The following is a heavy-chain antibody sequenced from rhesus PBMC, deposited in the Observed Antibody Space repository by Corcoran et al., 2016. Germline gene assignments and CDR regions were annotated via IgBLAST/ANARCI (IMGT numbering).Heavy chain of an antibody. CDR3: VRLSYSSLFRYFDI. CDR2: IGGSSGST. D-gene: IGHD5-12*01. Sequence: QVQLQESGPGRVKPSETLSLTCAFPGYSLSIGPYGAWFLHPPGTGLEWIGYIGGSSGSTYYNPSLKSRVTISKDTSKNQFSLKLSSVTAADTAVYFCVRLSYSSLFRYFDIWGPGTPITISS. CDR1: GYSLSIGPY. V-gene: IGHV4-99*01. J-gene: IGHJ2*01.